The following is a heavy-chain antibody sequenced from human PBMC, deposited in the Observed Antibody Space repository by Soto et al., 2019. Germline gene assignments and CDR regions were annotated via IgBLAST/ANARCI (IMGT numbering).Heavy chain of an antibody. CDR2: INHSGST. CDR3: ARGRGLGYYYGSGSYYNPKQNYYYYYMDV. V-gene: IGHV4-34*01. Sequence: SETLSLTCAVYGGSFSGYYWSWIRQPPGKGLEWIGEINHSGSTNYNPSHKSRVTISVDTSKNQFSLKLSSVTAADTAVYYCARGRGLGYYYGSGSYYNPKQNYYYYYMDVWGKGTTVTVSS. D-gene: IGHD3-10*01. CDR1: GGSFSGYY. J-gene: IGHJ6*03.